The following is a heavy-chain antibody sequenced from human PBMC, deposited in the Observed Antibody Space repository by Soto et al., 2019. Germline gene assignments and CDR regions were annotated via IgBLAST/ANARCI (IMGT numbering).Heavy chain of an antibody. CDR1: GYTFTSYD. CDR2: MNPNSGNT. Sequence: QVQLVQSGAEVKKPGASVKVSCKASGYTFTSYDINWVRQATGQGLEWMGWMNPNSGNTGYAQKFQGRVTMTRNTSISTAYRELSSLISEDTAVYYCARRGTYDILTGYDYWGQGTLVTVSS. CDR3: ARRGTYDILTGYDY. J-gene: IGHJ4*02. V-gene: IGHV1-8*01. D-gene: IGHD3-9*01.